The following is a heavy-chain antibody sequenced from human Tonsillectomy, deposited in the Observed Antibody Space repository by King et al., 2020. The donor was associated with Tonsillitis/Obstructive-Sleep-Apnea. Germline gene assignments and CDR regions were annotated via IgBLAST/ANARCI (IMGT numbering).Heavy chain of an antibody. CDR3: ARESSGGYYNPELYAFDI. J-gene: IGHJ3*02. V-gene: IGHV3-66*01. D-gene: IGHD3-10*01. Sequence: MNWVRQAPGKGLEWVSVLYSGGSTHYADSVKDRVTISRDNSKNTLYLQMNSLRAESTAVYYCARESSGGYYNPELYAFDILGQGKMVTVSS. CDR2: LYSGGST.